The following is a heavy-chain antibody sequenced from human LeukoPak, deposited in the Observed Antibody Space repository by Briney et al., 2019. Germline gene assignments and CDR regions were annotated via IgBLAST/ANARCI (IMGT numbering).Heavy chain of an antibody. Sequence: GGSLRLSCAVSGFTFDDYAMYWVRQAPGKGLEWVSLISGDGGSTYYADSVKGRFTISMDNSKNSLYLQMNSLRTEDTALYYCAKDKVLRYFDWSAFDYWGQGTLVTVSS. V-gene: IGHV3-43*02. CDR1: GFTFDDYA. J-gene: IGHJ4*02. CDR3: AKDKVLRYFDWSAFDY. D-gene: IGHD3-9*01. CDR2: ISGDGGST.